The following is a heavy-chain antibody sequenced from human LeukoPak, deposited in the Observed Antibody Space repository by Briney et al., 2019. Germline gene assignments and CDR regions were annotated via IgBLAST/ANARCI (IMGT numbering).Heavy chain of an antibody. CDR3: ARSLTAREYFQH. V-gene: IGHV3-30*02. D-gene: IGHD6-6*01. J-gene: IGHJ1*01. Sequence: GGSLRLSCAASGFPFSSSGMHWVRQAPGKGLEWVTFIHADGNSKYYADSVEGRFTVSRDSPKNTLSLQMNSLRVEDTAVYYCARSLTAREYFQHWGLGTLVTVSS. CDR1: GFPFSSSG. CDR2: IHADGNSK.